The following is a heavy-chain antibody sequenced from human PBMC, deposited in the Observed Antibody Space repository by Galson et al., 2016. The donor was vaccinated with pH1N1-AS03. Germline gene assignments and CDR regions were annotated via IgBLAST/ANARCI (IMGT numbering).Heavy chain of an antibody. J-gene: IGHJ4*02. D-gene: IGHD2-2*01. Sequence: QSGAEVKKPGESLKISCKGSGDSFNTYWIGWVRQMPGKGLEWTGIIYTGDSDTRYTPSFQGHVTISADASISTAYLQWSSLKASDTAIYYCARRGHCTGISCYDLDSWGQGTMVTVSS. V-gene: IGHV5-51*03. CDR2: IYTGDSDT. CDR1: GDSFNTYW. CDR3: ARRGHCTGISCYDLDS.